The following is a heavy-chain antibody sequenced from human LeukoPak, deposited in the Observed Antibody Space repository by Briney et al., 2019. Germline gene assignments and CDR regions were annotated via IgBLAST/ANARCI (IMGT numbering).Heavy chain of an antibody. CDR3: AKDLGDIVVVPAADY. D-gene: IGHD2-2*01. CDR1: GFTFSSYA. J-gene: IGHJ4*02. CDR2: ISGSGGST. V-gene: IGHV3-23*01. Sequence: GGSLRLSCAASGFTFSSYAMSWVRQAPGKGLEWVSAISGSGGSTYYADSVKGRFTISRDNSKNTLYLQINSLRAEDTAVYYCAKDLGDIVVVPAADYWGQGTLVTVSP.